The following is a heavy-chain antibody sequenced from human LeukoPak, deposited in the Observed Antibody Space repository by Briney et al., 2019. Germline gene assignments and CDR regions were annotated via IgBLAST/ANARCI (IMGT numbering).Heavy chain of an antibody. Sequence: PSETLSLTCTVSGGSISSYYWSWIRQPPGKGLEWIGYIYYSGSTNYNPSLKSRVTISVDTSKNQFSLKLSSVTAADTAVYYCARDSSIITGAEAFDIWGQGTMVTVSS. V-gene: IGHV4-59*01. D-gene: IGHD1-14*01. CDR2: IYYSGST. J-gene: IGHJ3*02. CDR1: GGSISSYY. CDR3: ARDSSIITGAEAFDI.